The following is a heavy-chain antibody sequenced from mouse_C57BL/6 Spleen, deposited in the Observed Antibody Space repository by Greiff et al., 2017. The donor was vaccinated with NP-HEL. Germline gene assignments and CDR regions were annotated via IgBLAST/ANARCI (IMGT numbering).Heavy chain of an antibody. CDR1: GYTFTSYG. D-gene: IGHD1-1*01. CDR3: ARSYYYDSSYRFDY. CDR2: LYPRRGHT. Sequence: QVQLQQSGAELARPGASVKLSCKASGYTFTSYGISWVKQRPGQGLEWIGELYPRRGHTYSNETFKGKATLTADNSSSTAYMELRSLTSEDSAVYFCARSYYYDSSYRFDYWGQGTTLTVSS. V-gene: IGHV1-81*01. J-gene: IGHJ2*01.